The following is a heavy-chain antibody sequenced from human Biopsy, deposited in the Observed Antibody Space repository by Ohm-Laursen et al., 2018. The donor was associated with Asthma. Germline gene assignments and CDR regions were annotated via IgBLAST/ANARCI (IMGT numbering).Heavy chain of an antibody. J-gene: IGHJ6*02. CDR2: IYRNGDT. CDR1: GDSIDSGDYS. CDR3: ARGPELDV. Sequence: TLSLTCAVSGDSIDSGDYSWTWIRQSPGVGLEWIGYIYRNGDTYYNPTLKNRVTISIDRSKNQFSLRLRSVTAADTAVYYCARGPELDVWGQGTTVTVSS. V-gene: IGHV4-30-2*06.